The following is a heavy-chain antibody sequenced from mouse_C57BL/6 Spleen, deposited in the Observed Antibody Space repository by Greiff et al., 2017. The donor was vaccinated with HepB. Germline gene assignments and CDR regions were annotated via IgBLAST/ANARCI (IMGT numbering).Heavy chain of an antibody. Sequence: VQLKESGGGLVQPRESLKLSCESNEYEFPSHDMSWVRKTPEKRLELVAAINSDGGSTYYPDTMERRFIISRDNTKKTLYLQMSSLRSEDTALYYCARRYYGSSWWYFDVWGTGTTVTVSS. CDR3: ARRYYGSSWWYFDV. V-gene: IGHV5-2*01. J-gene: IGHJ1*03. CDR1: EYEFPSHD. D-gene: IGHD1-1*01. CDR2: INSDGGST.